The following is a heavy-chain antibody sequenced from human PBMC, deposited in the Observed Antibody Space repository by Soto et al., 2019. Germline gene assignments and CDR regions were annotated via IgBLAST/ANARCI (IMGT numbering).Heavy chain of an antibody. V-gene: IGHV3-23*01. CDR2: ISGSGGST. D-gene: IGHD6-6*01. J-gene: IGHJ6*02. Sequence: EVQLLESGGGLVQPGGSLRLSCAASGFTFSSYAMSWVRQAPGKGLEWVSAISGSGGSTYYADSVKGRFTISRDNSKNTLYLQMNSLRVEDTAVYCCAKDEAWYSSSSVPYGMDVWGQGTTVTVSS. CDR3: AKDEAWYSSSSVPYGMDV. CDR1: GFTFSSYA.